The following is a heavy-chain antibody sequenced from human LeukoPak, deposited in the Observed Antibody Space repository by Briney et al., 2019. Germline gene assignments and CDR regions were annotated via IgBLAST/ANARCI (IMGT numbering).Heavy chain of an antibody. CDR1: GGSISSGSYY. D-gene: IGHD6-19*01. V-gene: IGHV4-61*02. CDR2: IYTSGST. CDR3: ARGGGSGWFDY. Sequence: SETLSLTCTVSGGSISSGSYYWSWIRQPAGKGLEWIGRIYTSGSTNYNPSLKSRVTISVDTSKNQFSLKLSSVTAADTAVYYCARGGGSGWFDYWGQGTLVTVSS. J-gene: IGHJ4*02.